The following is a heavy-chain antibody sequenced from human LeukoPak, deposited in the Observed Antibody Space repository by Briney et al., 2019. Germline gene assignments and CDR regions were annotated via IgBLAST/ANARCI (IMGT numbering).Heavy chain of an antibody. CDR2: ITGGHYAT. CDR1: GFSFSSFA. J-gene: IGHJ5*02. CDR3: TKDPNGDYIGAFDP. D-gene: IGHD4-17*01. V-gene: IGHV3-23*01. Sequence: SGGSLRLSCAASGFSFSSFAMTWVRQAPGKELEWVSSITGGHYATYNTDSVKGRFTISRDNAKNTLYLQMNSLRADDTAIYYCTKDPNGDYIGAFDPWGQGTLVTVSS.